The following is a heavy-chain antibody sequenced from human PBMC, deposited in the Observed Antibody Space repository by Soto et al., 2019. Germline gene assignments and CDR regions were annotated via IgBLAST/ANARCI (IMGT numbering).Heavy chain of an antibody. CDR1: GFTFSTYW. V-gene: IGHV3-74*01. Sequence: EVQLVESGGGLVQPGGSLRLSCAASGFTFSTYWMDWVRQPPGKGLEWVSRINSDGSTTRYADSVKGRFTISRDNAKNTLYLQMNSLRAEDTAVYYCESVSGWWFAPWGQGTLVTVSS. CDR2: INSDGSTT. CDR3: ESVSGWWFAP. D-gene: IGHD3-10*01. J-gene: IGHJ5*02.